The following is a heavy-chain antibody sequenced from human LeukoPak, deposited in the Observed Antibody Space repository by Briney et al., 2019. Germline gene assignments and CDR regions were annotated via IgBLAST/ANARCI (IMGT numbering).Heavy chain of an antibody. D-gene: IGHD3-16*01. CDR2: XXYDGTNK. Sequence: GGSLRLSCAASGFTLNIYAMHWVRQAPGKGRXXXXXXXYDGTNKYYDDHLKGRFTISRHNSKNTLYLQMNSLRAEDTAVFYCARALSQAAGGRAFGYWGQGTLVTVSS. CDR3: ARALSQAAGGRAFGY. V-gene: IGHV3-30*17. CDR1: GFTLNIYA. J-gene: IGHJ4*02.